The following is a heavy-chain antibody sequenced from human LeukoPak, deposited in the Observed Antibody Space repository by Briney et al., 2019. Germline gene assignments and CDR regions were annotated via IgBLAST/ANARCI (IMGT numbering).Heavy chain of an antibody. Sequence: EASVKVSCKASGGTFSSYAISWVRQAPGQGLEWMGGIIPIFGTANYAQKFQGRVTITADESTSTAYMELSSLRSEDTAVYYCASPAAGTGIFDYWGQGTLVTVSS. V-gene: IGHV1-69*01. D-gene: IGHD6-13*01. CDR2: IIPIFGTA. CDR1: GGTFSSYA. J-gene: IGHJ4*02. CDR3: ASPAAGTGIFDY.